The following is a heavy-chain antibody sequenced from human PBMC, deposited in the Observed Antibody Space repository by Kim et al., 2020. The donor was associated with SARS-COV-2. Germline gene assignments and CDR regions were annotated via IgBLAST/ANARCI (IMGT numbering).Heavy chain of an antibody. CDR3: ASPEMATIMWCGDYYVMDV. Sequence: SVKVSCKASGGTFSSSAISWVRQAPGQGLEWMGGITPIFGTANYAQKFQGRVTITADKSTSTAYMELSSLRSEDTAVYYCASPEMATIMWCGDYYVMDV. CDR2: ITPIFGTA. J-gene: IGHJ6*01. V-gene: IGHV1-69*06. CDR1: GGTFSSSA. D-gene: IGHD2-21*01.